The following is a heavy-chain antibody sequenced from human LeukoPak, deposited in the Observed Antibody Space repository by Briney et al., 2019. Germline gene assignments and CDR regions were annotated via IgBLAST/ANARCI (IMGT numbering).Heavy chain of an antibody. CDR3: ARFLIAAAGRYFDY. J-gene: IGHJ4*02. D-gene: IGHD6-13*01. CDR1: GYTFTGYY. CDR2: INPNSGGT. Sequence: ASVKVSCKASGYTFTGYYMHWVRQAPGQGLEWMGWINPNSGGTNYAQKFQGRVTMTRDTSISTAYMELSRLRSDDTAVYYCARFLIAAAGRYFDYWGQGTLVTVSS. V-gene: IGHV1-2*02.